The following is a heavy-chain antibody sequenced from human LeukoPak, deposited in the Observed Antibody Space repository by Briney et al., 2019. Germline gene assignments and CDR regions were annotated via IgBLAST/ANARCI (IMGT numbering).Heavy chain of an antibody. CDR1: GGTFSSYA. J-gene: IGHJ5*02. Sequence: SVKVSCKASGGTFSSYAISWVRQAPGQGLEWMGGIIPIFGTANYAQKFQGRVTITADESTSTAYMELSSLRSEETAVYYCASRIPRGNWFDPWGQGTLVTVSS. CDR2: IIPIFGTA. CDR3: ASRIPRGNWFDP. V-gene: IGHV1-69*13. D-gene: IGHD1-14*01.